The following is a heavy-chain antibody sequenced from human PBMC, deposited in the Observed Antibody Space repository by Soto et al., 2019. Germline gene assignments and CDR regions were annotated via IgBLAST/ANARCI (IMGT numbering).Heavy chain of an antibody. CDR3: ARGRGYY. V-gene: IGHV4-34*01. CDR2: INHSGST. Sequence: SQTLSLTCAVYGGSFSGYYWSWIRQPPGKGLEWIGEINHSGSTNYNPSLKSRVTISVDTSKNQFSLKLSSVTAADTTVYYCARGRGYYWGQGTLVTVSS. CDR1: GGSFSGYY. J-gene: IGHJ4*02.